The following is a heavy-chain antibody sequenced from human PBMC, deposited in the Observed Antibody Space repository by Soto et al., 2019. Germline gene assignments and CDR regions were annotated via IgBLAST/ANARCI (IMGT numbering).Heavy chain of an antibody. J-gene: IGHJ4*02. CDR3: ARDPMGRYYGSGSYYFDY. CDR2: ISYDGSNK. D-gene: IGHD3-10*01. Sequence: QVQLVESGGGVVQPGRSLRLSCAASGFTFSSYAMHWVRQAPGKGLEWVAVISYDGSNKYYADSVKGRFTISRDNSKNTLYLQMNSRRAEDTAVYYCARDPMGRYYGSGSYYFDYWGQGILVTVSS. V-gene: IGHV3-30-3*01. CDR1: GFTFSSYA.